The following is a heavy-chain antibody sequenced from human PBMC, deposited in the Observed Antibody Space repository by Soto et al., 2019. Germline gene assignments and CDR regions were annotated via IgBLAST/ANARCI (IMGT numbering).Heavy chain of an antibody. CDR1: GGSISSSSYY. CDR2: IYYSGST. Sequence: PSETLTLTCTVSGGSISSSSYYWGWIRQPPGKGLEWIGSIYYSGSTYYNPSLKSRVTISVDTSKNQFSLKLSSVTAADTAVYYCAGLRLGELSLRPFDYWGQGTLVTVSS. D-gene: IGHD3-16*02. V-gene: IGHV4-39*01. J-gene: IGHJ4*02. CDR3: AGLRLGELSLRPFDY.